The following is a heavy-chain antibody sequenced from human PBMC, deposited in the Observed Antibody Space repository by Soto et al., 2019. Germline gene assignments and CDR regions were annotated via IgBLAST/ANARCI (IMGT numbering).Heavy chain of an antibody. CDR2: INPNSGGT. V-gene: IGHV1-2*02. J-gene: IGHJ5*02. D-gene: IGHD3-10*02. Sequence: QVQLVQSGAEVKKPGASVRVSCKASGYTFTGYYMHWVRQAPGQGLEWMGWINPNSGGTNYAQKFQGRVTITADKSTSTAYMELSSLRSEDTAVYYCAREADVQGGFDPWGQGTLVTVSS. CDR3: AREADVQGGFDP. CDR1: GYTFTGYY.